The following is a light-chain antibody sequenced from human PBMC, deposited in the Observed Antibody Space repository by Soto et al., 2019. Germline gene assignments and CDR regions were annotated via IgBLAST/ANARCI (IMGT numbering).Light chain of an antibody. CDR3: QPCNYWLAWT. CDR2: GAS. CDR1: QSVAGN. J-gene: IGKJ1*01. V-gene: IGKV3-15*01. Sequence: EIVMTQSPATLSVSPGERATLSCRASQSVAGNLAWYQRKPGQAPRLLIYGASTRATGIPARFSGSGSGTEFILTLSSLQSEDFAVSSCQPCNYWLAWTFGQGNKVEIK.